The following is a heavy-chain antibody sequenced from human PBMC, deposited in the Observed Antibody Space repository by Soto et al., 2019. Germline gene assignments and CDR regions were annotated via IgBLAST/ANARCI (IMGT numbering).Heavy chain of an antibody. D-gene: IGHD6-13*01. Sequence: ASVKVSCKASGYTFTSYYMHWVRQAPGQGLEWMGIINPSGGSTSYAQKFQGRVTMTRDTSTSTVYMELSSLRAEDTAVYYCAREDGSWYFYYYYGMDVWGQGTTVTVSS. J-gene: IGHJ6*02. CDR3: AREDGSWYFYYYYGMDV. V-gene: IGHV1-46*01. CDR2: INPSGGST. CDR1: GYTFTSYY.